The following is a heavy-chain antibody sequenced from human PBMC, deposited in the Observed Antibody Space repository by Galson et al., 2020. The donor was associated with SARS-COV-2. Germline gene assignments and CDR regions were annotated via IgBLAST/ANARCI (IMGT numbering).Heavy chain of an antibody. Sequence: GGSLRLSCAASGFTFSSYAMHWVRQAPGKGLEWVAVISYDGSNKYYADSVKGRFTISRDNSKNTLYLQMNSLRAEDTAVYYCASGGGGYRHPFDYWGQGTLVTVSS. CDR3: ASGGGGYRHPFDY. CDR1: GFTFSSYA. J-gene: IGHJ4*02. D-gene: IGHD1-26*01. V-gene: IGHV3-30-3*01. CDR2: ISYDGSNK.